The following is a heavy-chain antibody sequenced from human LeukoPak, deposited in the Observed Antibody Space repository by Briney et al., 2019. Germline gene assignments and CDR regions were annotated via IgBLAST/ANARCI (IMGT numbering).Heavy chain of an antibody. CDR3: ARHDGYSNYYWFDP. V-gene: IGHV4-30-4*08. D-gene: IGHD4-11*01. CDR2: IYYSGST. J-gene: IGHJ5*02. Sequence: SETLSLTCTVSGGSISSGDYYWSWIRQPPGKGLEWIGYIYYSGSTYYNPSLKSRVTISVDTSKNQFSLKLSSVTAADTAVYYCARHDGYSNYYWFDPWGQGTLVTVSS. CDR1: GGSISSGDYY.